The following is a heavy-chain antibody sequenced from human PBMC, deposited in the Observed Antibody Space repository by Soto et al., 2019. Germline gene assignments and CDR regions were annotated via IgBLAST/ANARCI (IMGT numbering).Heavy chain of an antibody. V-gene: IGHV3-11*06. Sequence: KTGGSLRLSCAGSGFTFGDSYMSWIRQAPGKGLEWLSYISPGSRYPAYADSVKGRFTISRDNAKRLLYLQMMSLTAEDTAIYYCARGGGGGLFDPWGQGTMVTVSS. D-gene: IGHD2-15*01. CDR3: ARGGGGGLFDP. CDR1: GFTFGDSY. CDR2: ISPGSRYP. J-gene: IGHJ5*02.